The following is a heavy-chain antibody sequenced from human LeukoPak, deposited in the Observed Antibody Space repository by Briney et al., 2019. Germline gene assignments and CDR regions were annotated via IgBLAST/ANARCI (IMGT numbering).Heavy chain of an antibody. CDR1: GYSFTSYW. J-gene: IGHJ4*02. CDR2: IYPGDSDT. D-gene: IGHD3-3*01. CDR3: ARSSAYYDFWSGYFPTIFDY. Sequence: GESLKISCKGSGYSFTSYWIGWVRQMPGKGLEWMGIIYPGDSDTRYSPSFQGPVTISADKSISTAYLQWSSLKASDTAMYYCARSSAYYDFWSGYFPTIFDYWGQGTLVTVSS. V-gene: IGHV5-51*01.